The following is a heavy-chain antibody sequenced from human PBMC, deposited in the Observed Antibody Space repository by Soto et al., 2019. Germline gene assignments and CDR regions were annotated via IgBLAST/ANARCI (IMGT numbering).Heavy chain of an antibody. CDR3: ARPGDAYGLDV. J-gene: IGHJ6*02. V-gene: IGHV4-39*01. Sequence: QLQLHESGPGLVKPSETLSLTCSVSGASITRSSYYWAWIRQPPGKGLGWIASIHSHSGSTYYDPSLKGRVLISVDTSNHHCSLTLSSGAAADTAVYYCARPGDAYGLDVWGQGTTVTVSS. CDR1: GASITRSSYY. CDR2: IHSHSGST. D-gene: IGHD2-21*02.